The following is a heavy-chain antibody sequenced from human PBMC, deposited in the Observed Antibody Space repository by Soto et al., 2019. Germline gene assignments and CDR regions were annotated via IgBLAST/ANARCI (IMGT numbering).Heavy chain of an antibody. V-gene: IGHV3-30-3*01. Sequence: QVQLVESGGGVVQPGRSLRLSCAASGFTFSSYAMHWVRQAPGKGLEWVAVISYDGSNKYYADSVKGRFTISRDNSKHTLYLQMNSLRAEDTAVYYCARADPQLPGGFDPGGQGTLVTVSS. CDR1: GFTFSSYA. CDR2: ISYDGSNK. CDR3: ARADPQLPGGFDP. J-gene: IGHJ5*02. D-gene: IGHD1-1*01.